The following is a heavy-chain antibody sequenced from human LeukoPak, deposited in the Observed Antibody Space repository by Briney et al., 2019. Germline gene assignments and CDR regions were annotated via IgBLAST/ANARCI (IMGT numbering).Heavy chain of an antibody. V-gene: IGHV3-48*02. D-gene: IGHD4-17*01. Sequence: PGRSLRLSCAAPGFTFNSYSMNWVRQAPGEGLEWVSYISSSSSTISYADSVKGRFTISRDSAKNSLYLQMNGLRDEDTAVYYCARASYGDYRANWYFDLWGRGTLLTVSS. CDR2: ISSSSSTI. J-gene: IGHJ2*01. CDR1: GFTFNSYS. CDR3: ARASYGDYRANWYFDL.